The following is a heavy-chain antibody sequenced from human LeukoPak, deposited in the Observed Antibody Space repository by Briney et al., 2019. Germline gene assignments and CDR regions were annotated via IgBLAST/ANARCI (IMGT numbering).Heavy chain of an antibody. V-gene: IGHV4-39*01. J-gene: IGHJ4*02. CDR2: IYYSGST. CDR3: ARQKSSSWYENRGNFDY. Sequence: SETLSLTCTVSGGSISSSSYYWGWIRQPPGKGLEWIGSIYYSGSTYYNPSLKSRVTISVDTSKNQFSLKLSSVTAADTAAYYCARQKSSSWYENRGNFDYWGQGTLVTVSS. CDR1: GGSISSSSYY. D-gene: IGHD6-13*01.